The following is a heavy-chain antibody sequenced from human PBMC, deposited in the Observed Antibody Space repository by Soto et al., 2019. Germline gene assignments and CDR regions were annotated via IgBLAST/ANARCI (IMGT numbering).Heavy chain of an antibody. V-gene: IGHV1-69*02. CDR3: ARVARDCQKGGSCYYYFDY. J-gene: IGHJ4*02. CDR2: IIPILGIA. D-gene: IGHD2-15*01. CDR1: GGTFSSYT. Sequence: ASVKVSCKASGGTFSSYTISWVRQAPGQGLEWMGRIIPILGIANYAQKFQGRVTITADKSTSTAYMELSSLRSEDTAVYYCARVARDCQKGGSCYYYFDYWGQGTLVTVSS.